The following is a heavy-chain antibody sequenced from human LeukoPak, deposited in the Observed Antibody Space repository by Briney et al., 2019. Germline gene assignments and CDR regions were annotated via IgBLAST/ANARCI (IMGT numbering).Heavy chain of an antibody. J-gene: IGHJ4*02. CDR2: ISGSGGST. CDR3: AKDGSWIQLWLTNY. Sequence: PGGSLRLSCAASGFTFSSYAMSWVRQAPGKGLDWVSAISGSGGSTYYADSVKGRFTISSDNSKYTLYLQMNSQRAEDTSVYYCAKDGSWIQLWLTNYWGQGTLVTVSS. CDR1: GFTFSSYA. D-gene: IGHD5-18*01. V-gene: IGHV3-23*01.